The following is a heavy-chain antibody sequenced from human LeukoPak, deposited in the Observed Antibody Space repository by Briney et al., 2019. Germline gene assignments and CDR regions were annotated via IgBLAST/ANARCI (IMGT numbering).Heavy chain of an antibody. D-gene: IGHD5-12*01. CDR1: GDSITSGNYY. CDR2: IYYTGNP. J-gene: IGHJ4*02. CDR3: ASVKYSGYDYYFDY. Sequence: PSETLSLTCTVSGDSITSGNYYWSWIRQPPGKGLECIGYIYYTGNPNYSPSLKSRITMSVDTSKNQFSLRLRSLTAADTAVYYCASVKYSGYDYYFDYWGQGTLVTVSS. V-gene: IGHV4-61*01.